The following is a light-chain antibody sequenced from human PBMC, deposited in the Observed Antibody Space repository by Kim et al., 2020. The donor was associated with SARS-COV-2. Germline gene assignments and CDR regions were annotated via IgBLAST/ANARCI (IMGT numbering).Light chain of an antibody. CDR3: LQHKTFPYT. CDR1: QGISSF. Sequence: SASLGDRGTITCRASQGISSFLAWFQQKPGKVPKRLIYDASTLQSGVPSRFSGSGSGTEFTLTITSLQPEDFATYFCLQHKTFPYTFGQGTKLEI. CDR2: DAS. V-gene: IGKV1-17*03. J-gene: IGKJ2*01.